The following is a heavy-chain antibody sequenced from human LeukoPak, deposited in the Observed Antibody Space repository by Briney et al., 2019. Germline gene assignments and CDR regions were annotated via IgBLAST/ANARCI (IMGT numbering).Heavy chain of an antibody. CDR1: GYTFTSYD. Sequence: RGASVKVSCKASGYTFTSYDINWVRQATGQGLEWMGGFDPEDGETIYAQKFQGRVTMTEDTSTDTAYMELSSLRSEDTAVYYCATVSALSYDSSGYYFDYWGQGTLVTVSS. V-gene: IGHV1-24*01. CDR2: FDPEDGET. D-gene: IGHD3-22*01. J-gene: IGHJ4*02. CDR3: ATVSALSYDSSGYYFDY.